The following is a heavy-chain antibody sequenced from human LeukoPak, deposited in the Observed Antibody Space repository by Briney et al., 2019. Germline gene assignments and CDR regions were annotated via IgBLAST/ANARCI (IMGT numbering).Heavy chain of an antibody. Sequence: GGSLRLSCAASGISFSSFGMHWVRQAPGKGLEWVTFIRYDGHNKYYADSVKGRFTISRDNSKNTLYLQMNSLRPEDTAVYYCAKSQNYYDNSGYYYLDYWGQGNLVTVTS. J-gene: IGHJ4*02. CDR2: IRYDGHNK. D-gene: IGHD3-22*01. V-gene: IGHV3-30*02. CDR1: GISFSSFG. CDR3: AKSQNYYDNSGYYYLDY.